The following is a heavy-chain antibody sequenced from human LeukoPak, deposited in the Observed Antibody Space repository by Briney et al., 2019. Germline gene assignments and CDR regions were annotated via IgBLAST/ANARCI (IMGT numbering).Heavy chain of an antibody. J-gene: IGHJ4*02. D-gene: IGHD7-27*01. CDR1: GFTFSSYG. V-gene: IGHV3-48*03. CDR2: ISSRGDVI. Sequence: PGGSLRLSCGASGFTFSSYGMTWVRQAPGKGLEWVSHISSRGDVISYEDSVKGRFIISRDDAESSLYLQMNSLRVEDTAVYYCERDEDGDQEFDYWGQGTLVTVSS. CDR3: ERDEDGDQEFDY.